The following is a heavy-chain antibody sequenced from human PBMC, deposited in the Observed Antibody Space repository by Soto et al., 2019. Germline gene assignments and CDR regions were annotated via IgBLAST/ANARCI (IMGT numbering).Heavy chain of an antibody. J-gene: IGHJ6*02. CDR1: GYTFTSYA. CDR3: ARGGGGYYYYYGMDV. Sequence: QVQLVQSGAEVKKPGASVKVSCKASGYTFTSYAMHWVRQAPGQRLEWMGWINAGNGNTKYSQKFQGRVTITRDTSASTAYMELSSLRSEDTAVYYGARGGGGYYYYYGMDVWGQGTTVTVSS. V-gene: IGHV1-3*01. CDR2: INAGNGNT. D-gene: IGHD3-16*01.